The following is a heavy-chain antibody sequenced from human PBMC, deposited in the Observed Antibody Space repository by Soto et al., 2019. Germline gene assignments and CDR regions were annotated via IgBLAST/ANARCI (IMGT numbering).Heavy chain of an antibody. V-gene: IGHV4-30-4*01. Sequence: QVQLQESGPGLVKPSQTLSLTCTVSGGSISSGDYYWSWIRQPPGKGLEWVGYIYYSGSTYYNPSPKSRVTKSVDTSKNQFSLKLSSVTAADTAVYYCASGSYYYDSSGYYQYWGQGTLVTVCS. J-gene: IGHJ1*01. CDR2: IYYSGST. CDR3: ASGSYYYDSSGYYQY. CDR1: GGSISSGDYY. D-gene: IGHD3-22*01.